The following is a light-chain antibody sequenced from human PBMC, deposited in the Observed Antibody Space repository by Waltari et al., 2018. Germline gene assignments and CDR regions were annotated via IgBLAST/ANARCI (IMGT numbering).Light chain of an antibody. CDR3: SSYTTSNTLV. CDR2: DVS. J-gene: IGLJ1*01. CDR1: SSDIGSQKS. V-gene: IGLV2-14*03. Sequence: QSALTQPASVSGSPGQSITMSCTGTSSDIGSQKSVSWYQQHPGKAPKLMRYDVSERPSGVANRFSGSKSVNTASLTTSGLQAEDEADYYCSSYTTSNTLVFGTGTNVIVL.